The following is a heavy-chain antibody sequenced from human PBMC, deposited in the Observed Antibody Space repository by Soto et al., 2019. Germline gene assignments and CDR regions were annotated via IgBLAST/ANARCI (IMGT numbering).Heavy chain of an antibody. J-gene: IGHJ4*02. Sequence: QVQLVQSGAEVKKPGASVKVSCKTSGYTFTNFGLSWVRQAPGQGLEWMGWISAYNGNTNYAQNFQGRVTMTTDTATRRADMEVGSLRSDDTAGDYCARGGAPGAYWSQGSPVTVSS. CDR3: ARGGAPGAY. CDR2: ISAYNGNT. D-gene: IGHD3-16*01. CDR1: GYTFTNFG. V-gene: IGHV1-18*01.